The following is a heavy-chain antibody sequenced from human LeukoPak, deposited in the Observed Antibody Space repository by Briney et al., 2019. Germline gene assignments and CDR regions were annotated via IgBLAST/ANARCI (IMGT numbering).Heavy chain of an antibody. CDR3: ARLFGSDGY. D-gene: IGHD2-21*01. CDR1: GFTFSSYA. CDR2: ISSNGDVT. J-gene: IGHJ4*02. Sequence: GGSLRLSCAASGFTFSSYAMNWVRQAPGKGLEWAAYISSNGDVTHYADSVKGRFTISRDNAKNLLYLQMNSLRAEDTAVYYCARLFGSDGYWGQGTLVTVSS. V-gene: IGHV3-48*01.